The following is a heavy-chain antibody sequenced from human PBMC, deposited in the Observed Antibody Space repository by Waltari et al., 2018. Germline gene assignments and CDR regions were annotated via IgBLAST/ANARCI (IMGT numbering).Heavy chain of an antibody. CDR2: IDPSDSYT. V-gene: IGHV5-10-1*03. CDR3: ARHLPDYYYYGVDV. Sequence: EVHLVQSGAVVKKPGESLRISCMGSGSNLTSYWISWVRQMPGQGLEWMGRIDPSDSYTNFSPSFQGHVTISVDKSISTAYVQWSSLKASDTAMYYCARHLPDYYYYGVDVWGQGTTVTVSS. J-gene: IGHJ6*02. CDR1: GSNLTSYW.